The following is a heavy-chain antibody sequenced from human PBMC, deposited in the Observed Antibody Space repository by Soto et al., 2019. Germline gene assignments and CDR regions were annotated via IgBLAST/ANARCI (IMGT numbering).Heavy chain of an antibody. CDR3: AQDRGWGVVSPSHDY. D-gene: IGHD2-21*01. V-gene: IGHV3-23*01. CDR1: GFTFRNFV. J-gene: IGHJ4*02. Sequence: EVQLLESGGGMVQPGGSLRLSCAASGFTFRNFVMSWVCQAPGKGLEWVSAIRATGGQTFYADSVKGRFTISRDNSKNMLYLQINSLRDEDTALYFCAQDRGWGVVSPSHDYWGQGTLVTVSS. CDR2: IRATGGQT.